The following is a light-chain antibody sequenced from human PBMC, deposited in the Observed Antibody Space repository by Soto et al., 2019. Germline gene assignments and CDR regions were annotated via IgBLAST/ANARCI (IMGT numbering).Light chain of an antibody. Sequence: DIQITHSPSSLSPSVLYRVTITSRASQSISSYLNWYRQKPGKAPKLLIYKASTLKSGVPSRFSGSGSGTEFTLTISSLQPDDFATYYCQHYNSYSEAFGQGTKVDI. V-gene: IGKV1-5*03. J-gene: IGKJ1*01. CDR2: KAS. CDR1: QSISSY. CDR3: QHYNSYSEA.